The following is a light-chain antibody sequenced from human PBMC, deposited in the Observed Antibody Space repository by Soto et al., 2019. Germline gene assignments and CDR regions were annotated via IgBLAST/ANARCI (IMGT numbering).Light chain of an antibody. CDR1: QSVSSN. CDR2: GAY. V-gene: IGKV3-20*01. CDR3: QKYGDSQRT. Sequence: EILMTHSPAALSVSPVEIATLSGSASQSVSSNLAWYQQKPGQAPRPLIYGAYSRATGIPDRFSGSGSGTDFTLTIRRMEPEDFAVYYCQKYGDSQRTFGHGPKVDLK. J-gene: IGKJ1*01.